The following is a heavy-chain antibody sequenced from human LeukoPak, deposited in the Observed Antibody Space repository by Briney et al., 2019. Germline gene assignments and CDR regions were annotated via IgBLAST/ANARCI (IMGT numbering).Heavy chain of an antibody. CDR3: ARHGLQTSFDY. D-gene: IGHD4-11*01. Sequence: SETLSLTCSVSGGSVSRYYWDWIRQPPGKAPEWIGYIYTSGSPHYNPSLRSRVTMSVDTSKNQFSLKLGSVTAADTAVYYCARHGLQTSFDYWGRGILVTVSS. J-gene: IGHJ4*02. CDR1: GGSVSRYY. CDR2: IYTSGSP. V-gene: IGHV4-4*09.